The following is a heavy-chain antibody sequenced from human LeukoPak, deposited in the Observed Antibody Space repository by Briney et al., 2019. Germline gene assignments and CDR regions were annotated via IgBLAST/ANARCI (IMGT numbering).Heavy chain of an antibody. D-gene: IGHD2-2*02. V-gene: IGHV4-4*07. J-gene: IGHJ6*03. CDR2: IYTSGST. CDR3: ARTRYCSSTSCYKHYYYYYMDV. Sequence: SETLSLTCTVSGGSISSYYWSWIRQPAGKGLEWIGRIYTSGSTNYKPSLKSRVTMSVDTSKNQFSLKLSSVTAADTAVYYCARTRYCSSTSCYKHYYYYYMDVWGKGTTVTVSS. CDR1: GGSISSYY.